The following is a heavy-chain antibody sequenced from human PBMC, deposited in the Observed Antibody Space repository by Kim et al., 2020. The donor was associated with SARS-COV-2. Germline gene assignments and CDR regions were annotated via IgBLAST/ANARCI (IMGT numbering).Heavy chain of an antibody. D-gene: IGHD1-20*01. J-gene: IGHJ5*02. CDR2: IAYDGKTK. Sequence: GGSLRLSCTASGFAFSNYCMHWVRQAPGRGLEWVAVIAYDGKTKYYADSVNGRFTISHDTSKTPLFQQMNRLRADATAMYYCAKNTQPTLITLDSWGQAT. CDR3: AKNTQPTLITLDS. V-gene: IGHV3-30*18. CDR1: GFAFSNYC.